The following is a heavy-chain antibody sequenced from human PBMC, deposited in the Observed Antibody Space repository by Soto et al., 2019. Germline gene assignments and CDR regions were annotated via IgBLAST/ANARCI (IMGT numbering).Heavy chain of an antibody. Sequence: ASVKVSCKASGGTFSSYAISWVRQAPGQGLEWMGGIIPIFGTANYAQKFQGRVTITADKSTSTAYMELSSLRSEDTAVYYCSLEGLLLPASFDYWGQGTLVTVFS. CDR1: GGTFSSYA. J-gene: IGHJ4*02. D-gene: IGHD2-15*01. CDR2: IIPIFGTA. V-gene: IGHV1-69*06. CDR3: SLEGLLLPASFDY.